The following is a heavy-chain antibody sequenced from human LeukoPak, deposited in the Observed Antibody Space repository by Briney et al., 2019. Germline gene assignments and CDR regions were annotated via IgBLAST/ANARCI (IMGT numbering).Heavy chain of an antibody. CDR1: GFTFSSYG. D-gene: IGHD1-26*01. CDR2: ISGSGGST. V-gene: IGHV3-23*01. Sequence: PGGSLRLSCAASGFTFSSYGMSWVRQAPGKGLEWVSAISGSGGSTYYADSVKGRFTISRDNSKNTLYLQMNSLRAEDTAVYYCAKDFSGSYRAEYFQHWGQGTLVTVSS. J-gene: IGHJ1*01. CDR3: AKDFSGSYRAEYFQH.